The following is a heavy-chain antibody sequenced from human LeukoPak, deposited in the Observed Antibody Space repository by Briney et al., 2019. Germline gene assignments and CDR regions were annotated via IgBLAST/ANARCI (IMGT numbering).Heavy chain of an antibody. V-gene: IGHV1-18*01. CDR1: GYTFTSYG. Sequence: ASVKVSFKASGYTFTSYGISWVRQAPGQGLEWMGWISAYNGNTNYAQKLQGRVTMTTDTSTSTAYMELRSLRSDDTAVYYCARDWVYYGSGSDYYGMDVWGQGTTVTVSS. J-gene: IGHJ6*02. CDR2: ISAYNGNT. D-gene: IGHD3-10*01. CDR3: ARDWVYYGSGSDYYGMDV.